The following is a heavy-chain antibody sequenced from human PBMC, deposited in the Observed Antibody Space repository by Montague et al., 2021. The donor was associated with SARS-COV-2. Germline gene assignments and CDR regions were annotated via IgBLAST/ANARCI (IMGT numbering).Heavy chain of an antibody. V-gene: IGHV4-34*01. J-gene: IGHJ6*03. CDR1: GGSFSGYY. CDR3: ARGLKWGFLGGDYYYMDV. CDR2: INHSGST. Sequence: SETLSLTCAVYGGSFSGYYWSWIRQPPGKGLEWIGEINHSGSTNYNPSLKSRVTISVDTSKNQFSLKLSSVTAADTAVYYCARGLKWGFLGGDYYYMDVWGKGTTATVSS. D-gene: IGHD3-3*01.